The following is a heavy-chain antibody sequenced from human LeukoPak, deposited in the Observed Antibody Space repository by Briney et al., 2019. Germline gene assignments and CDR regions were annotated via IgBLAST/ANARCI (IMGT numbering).Heavy chain of an antibody. CDR3: ARVARDSSGYYSADY. J-gene: IGHJ4*02. D-gene: IGHD3-22*01. CDR2: INPNSGGT. V-gene: IGHV1-2*02. Sequence: ASVKVSCKASGYTFTGYYMHWVRQAPGQGLEWMGWINPNSGGTNYAQKFQGRATMTRDTSISTAYMELSRLRSDDTAVYYCARVARDSSGYYSADYWGQGTLVTVSS. CDR1: GYTFTGYY.